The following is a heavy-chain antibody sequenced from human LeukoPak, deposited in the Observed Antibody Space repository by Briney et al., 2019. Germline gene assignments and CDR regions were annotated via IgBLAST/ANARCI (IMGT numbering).Heavy chain of an antibody. D-gene: IGHD4-11*01. CDR3: ARWGNDYSQFDS. V-gene: IGHV3-23*01. CDR1: GFTFSSYW. Sequence: AGGSLRLSCAASGFTFSSYWMSWVRQAPGKGLEWVSVVSGSGDNTNYADSVKGRFTISRDNSKNTLFLQMNSLRTEDTAVYFCARWGNDYSQFDSWGQGTLVTVS. J-gene: IGHJ4*02. CDR2: VSGSGDNT.